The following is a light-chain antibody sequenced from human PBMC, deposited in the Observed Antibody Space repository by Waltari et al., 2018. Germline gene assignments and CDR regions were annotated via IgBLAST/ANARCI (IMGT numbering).Light chain of an antibody. CDR3: QQRSNWPLT. J-gene: IGKJ4*01. Sequence: EIVLTQSPATLSLSPGERATLSCRASQSVSSYLAWYQQKPGQAPRLLTDDASNRATGIPARCSGSGSGTDFTLTISSLEPEDFAVYYCQQRSNWPLTFGGGTKVEIK. CDR1: QSVSSY. V-gene: IGKV3-11*01. CDR2: DAS.